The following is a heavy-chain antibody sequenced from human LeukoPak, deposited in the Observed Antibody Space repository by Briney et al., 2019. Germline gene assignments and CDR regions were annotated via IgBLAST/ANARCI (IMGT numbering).Heavy chain of an antibody. CDR1: GFTFSNDW. CDR2: INTDGSTT. Sequence: GGSLRLSCAASGFTFSNDWMHWVRQAPGKGLVWVSRINTDGSTTTYADSVKGRFTISRDNAKSTLYLQMNSLRVEDTAVYYCARGRGGSYHYWGQGTLVTVSS. CDR3: ARGRGGSYHY. D-gene: IGHD1-26*01. J-gene: IGHJ4*02. V-gene: IGHV3-74*01.